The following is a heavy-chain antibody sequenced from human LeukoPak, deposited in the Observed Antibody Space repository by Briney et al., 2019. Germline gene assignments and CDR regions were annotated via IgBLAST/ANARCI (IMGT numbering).Heavy chain of an antibody. J-gene: IGHJ6*03. CDR2: ISDSGGRT. D-gene: IGHD3-22*01. V-gene: IGHV3-23*01. Sequence: GGSLRLSCAASGFTFSSYAMSWVRQAPGKGLEWVSTISDSGGRTYYADSVKGRFTISRDNSKNTLYLQMNSLRAEDTAVYYCASPPPNYYDSSGYFFNYYYMDVRSKGTTVTVSS. CDR1: GFTFSSYA. CDR3: ASPPPNYYDSSGYFFNYYYMDV.